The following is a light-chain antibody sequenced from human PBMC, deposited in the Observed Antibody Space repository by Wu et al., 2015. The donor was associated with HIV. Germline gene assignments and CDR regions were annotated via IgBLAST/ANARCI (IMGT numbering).Light chain of an antibody. CDR1: QTVGADY. J-gene: IGKJ2*01. Sequence: IMLTQSPDTLSLSPGERATFSCRASQTVGADYLAWYQQKPGQAPRLLIYATSTRATGISNRFSGSGSGTDFTLTISRLEPEDCAVYYCQQYGRLLPYSFGQGTKLEIK. CDR2: ATS. CDR3: QQYGRLLPYS. V-gene: IGKV3-20*01.